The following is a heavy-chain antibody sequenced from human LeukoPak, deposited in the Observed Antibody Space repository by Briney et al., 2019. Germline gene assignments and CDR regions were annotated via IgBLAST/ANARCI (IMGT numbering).Heavy chain of an antibody. J-gene: IGHJ5*02. CDR3: ARIGTASRLNWFDP. V-gene: IGHV4-31*11. CDR1: GGSFSGYY. CDR2: IYYDGRT. Sequence: PSETLSLTCAVYGGSFSGYYWSWIRQHPGRGLEWIGHIYYDGRTYQNPSLKSRVIISVDTSKNQFSLNVSSVTAADTAVYFCARIGTASRLNWFDPWGQGTLVTVSS. D-gene: IGHD6-6*01.